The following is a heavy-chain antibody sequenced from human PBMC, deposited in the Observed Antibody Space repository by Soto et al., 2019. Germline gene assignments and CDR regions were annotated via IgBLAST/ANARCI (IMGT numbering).Heavy chain of an antibody. V-gene: IGHV1-18*01. J-gene: IGHJ4*01. CDR1: GYTFTSFA. CDR2: INPYNDKT. CDR3: ARSVTIFGGPRKGDL. Sequence: QVQLVQSGAEVKKPGASVKVSCKASGYTFTSFAVTWVRQAPGQGLEWMGWINPYNDKTKYAHKYKDRVTMTTDTATTTAYMELRSPASDDTAGDYCARSVTIFGGPRKGDLWGHGTLVTVSS. D-gene: IGHD3-16*01.